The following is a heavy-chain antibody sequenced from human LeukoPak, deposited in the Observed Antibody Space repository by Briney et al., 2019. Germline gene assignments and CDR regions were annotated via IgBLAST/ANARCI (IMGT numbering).Heavy chain of an antibody. V-gene: IGHV1-2*02. D-gene: IGHD5-12*01. CDR2: INPNTGGT. J-gene: IGHJ4*02. CDR1: GYTFTDHY. CDR3: ARDLATIDGIAWYYFEN. Sequence: ASVKVSCKASGYTFTDHYIHWVRQAPGQGFEWMGWINPNTGGTDYAQKFQDRIAISTYTSISTAYMELSRLRSDDTALYYCARDLATIDGIAWYYFENWGQGILVTVS.